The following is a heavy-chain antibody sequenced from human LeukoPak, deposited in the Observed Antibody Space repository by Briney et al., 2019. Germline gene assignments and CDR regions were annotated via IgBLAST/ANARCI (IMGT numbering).Heavy chain of an antibody. Sequence: GGSLRLSCAASGFTFSSYSMNWVRQAPGKGLEWVSSISSSSSYIYYADSVKGRFTISRDNAKNSLYLQMNSLRAEDTAVYYCARWAITMVRDPPRSYGMGVWGKGTTVTVSS. J-gene: IGHJ6*04. CDR3: ARWAITMVRDPPRSYGMGV. V-gene: IGHV3-21*01. CDR2: ISSSSSYI. D-gene: IGHD3-10*01. CDR1: GFTFSSYS.